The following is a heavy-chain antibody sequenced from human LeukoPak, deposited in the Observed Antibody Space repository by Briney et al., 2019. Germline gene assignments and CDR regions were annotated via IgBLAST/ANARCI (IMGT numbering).Heavy chain of an antibody. Sequence: GGSLRLSCAASGFTFSGYPIHWVRQAPGKGLEWVAVISYDGSNKYYADSVKGRFTISRDNSKNTLYLQMNSLRAEDTAVYYCARPLPEGRYFDWLSPGYYYGMDVWGQGTTVTASS. CDR1: GFTFSGYP. V-gene: IGHV3-30-3*01. CDR2: ISYDGSNK. J-gene: IGHJ6*02. CDR3: ARPLPEGRYFDWLSPGYYYGMDV. D-gene: IGHD3-9*01.